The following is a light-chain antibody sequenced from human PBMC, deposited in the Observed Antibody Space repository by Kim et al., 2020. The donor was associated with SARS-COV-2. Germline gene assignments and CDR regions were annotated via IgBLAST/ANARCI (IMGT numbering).Light chain of an antibody. V-gene: IGLV1-40*01. CDR1: SSNSGAGYD. CDR3: QSYDSSLSGSLV. CDR2: GNS. J-gene: IGLJ3*02. Sequence: VTISCTGSSSNSGAGYDVHWYQQLPGTAPKLLIYGNSNRPSGVPDRFSGSKSGTSASLAITGLQAEDEADYYCQSYDSSLSGSLVFGGGTQLTVL.